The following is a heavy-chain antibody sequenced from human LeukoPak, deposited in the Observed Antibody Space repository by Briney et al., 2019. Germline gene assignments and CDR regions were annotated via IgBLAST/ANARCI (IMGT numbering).Heavy chain of an antibody. Sequence: VSVKVSCKASGYSFTSHDINWVRQATGQGLEWMGWMNPNSGNTGYAQKFQGRVTMTTDTSMKKAYIELSSLRSEDTAVYYCARAGRKYAFDYWGQGTLVTVSS. J-gene: IGHJ4*02. CDR1: GYSFTSHD. V-gene: IGHV1-8*01. CDR3: ARAGRKYAFDY. CDR2: MNPNSGNT.